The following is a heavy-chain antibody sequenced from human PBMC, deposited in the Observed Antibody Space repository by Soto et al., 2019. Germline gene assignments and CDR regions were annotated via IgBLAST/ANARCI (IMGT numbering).Heavy chain of an antibody. CDR3: AREGGNLNWFDP. CDR1: GFTFNSYS. CDR2: ISSSSSTI. V-gene: IGHV3-48*02. D-gene: IGHD1-26*01. Sequence: EVQLVESGGGLVQPGGSLRLSFAAFGFTFNSYSMNWVRQAPGKGLEWVSYISSSSSTIYYADSVKGRFTISRDNAKNSLYLQMNSLRDEDTAVYYCAREGGNLNWFDPWGQGTLVTVSS. J-gene: IGHJ5*02.